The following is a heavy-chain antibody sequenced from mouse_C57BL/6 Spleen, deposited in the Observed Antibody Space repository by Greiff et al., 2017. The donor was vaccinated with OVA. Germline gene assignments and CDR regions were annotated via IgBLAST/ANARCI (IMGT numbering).Heavy chain of an antibody. CDR2: ISYDGSN. J-gene: IGHJ2*01. V-gene: IGHV3-6*01. CDR3: ARDSNWYYFDY. Sequence: VQLQQSGPGLVKPSQSLSLTCSVTGYSITSGYYWNWIRQFPGNKLEWMGYISYDGSNNYNPSLKNRISITRDTSKNQFFLKLNSVTTEDTATYYCARDSNWYYFDYWGQGTTLTVSS. CDR1: GYSITSGYY. D-gene: IGHD4-1*01.